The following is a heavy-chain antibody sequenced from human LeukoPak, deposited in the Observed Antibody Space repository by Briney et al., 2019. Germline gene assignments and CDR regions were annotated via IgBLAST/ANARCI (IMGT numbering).Heavy chain of an antibody. J-gene: IGHJ4*02. Sequence: SETLSLTCTVSTGSLSSYYWSWIRQPPGKGLEWIGYIYYSGSTNYNPSLKSRVTISVDTSKNQFSLKLSSVTAADTAVYYCARSSGYDYYFDYWGQGTLVTVSS. D-gene: IGHD5-12*01. CDR2: IYYSGST. V-gene: IGHV4-59*08. CDR1: TGSLSSYY. CDR3: ARSSGYDYYFDY.